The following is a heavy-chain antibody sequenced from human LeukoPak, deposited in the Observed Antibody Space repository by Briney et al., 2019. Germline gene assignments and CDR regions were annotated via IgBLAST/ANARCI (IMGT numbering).Heavy chain of an antibody. CDR1: GFTFSSYA. V-gene: IGHV3-23*01. CDR2: ISGSGGST. J-gene: IGHJ4*02. D-gene: IGHD6-19*01. Sequence: GGSLRLSCAASGFTFSSYAMSWVRQAPGKGLEWVSAISGSGGSTYYADSVKGRFTISRDNSKNTLYLQMNSLRAEDTAVYYCAKDGSYSSGWYLDYWGQGTLVTVSS. CDR3: AKDGSYSSGWYLDY.